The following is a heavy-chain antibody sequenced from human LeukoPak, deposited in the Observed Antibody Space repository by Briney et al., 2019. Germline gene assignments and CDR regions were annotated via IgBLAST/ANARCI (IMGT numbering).Heavy chain of an antibody. CDR3: AKDAIGQYRPYYFDC. CDR2: ISGSGEST. Sequence: GGSLRLSCAASGFTFSSFAMSWVRQAPGKGLEWVSSISGSGESTYYADYVKGQFTVSRDNSKNTLNLQLNSLRAEDTAVYYCAKDAIGQYRPYYFDCWGQGTLVTVSS. V-gene: IGHV3-23*01. D-gene: IGHD3-16*02. CDR1: GFTFSSFA. J-gene: IGHJ4*02.